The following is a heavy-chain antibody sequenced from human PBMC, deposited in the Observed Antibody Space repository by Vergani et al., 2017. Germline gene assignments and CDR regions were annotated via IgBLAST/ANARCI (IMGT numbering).Heavy chain of an antibody. J-gene: IGHJ1*01. D-gene: IGHD3-10*01. CDR2: ITPLFGTT. CDR3: ARPTMVRGVHSEYFQH. Sequence: QVQLVQSGAEVKKPGSSVKVSCKASGGTFSSHGISWVRQAPGQGFEWMGRITPLFGTTNIPQKFRGRVTITADKSTGTAYMELSSLKSEDTAMYYCARPTMVRGVHSEYFQHWGQGTLVTVSS. V-gene: IGHV1-69*13. CDR1: GGTFSSHG.